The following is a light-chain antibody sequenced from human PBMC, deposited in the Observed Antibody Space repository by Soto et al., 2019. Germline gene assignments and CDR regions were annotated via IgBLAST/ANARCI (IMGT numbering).Light chain of an antibody. Sequence: IQLTQTPSSLSASVGDIFTVTCRASQSISSYLNWYQQKPGKAPKLLIYAASSLQSGVPSRFSGDGSGTDFTLTNSRLEPEDFAVYYCQQYVTSALTFGQGTRLEIK. CDR3: QQYVTSALT. CDR2: AAS. CDR1: QSISSY. V-gene: IGKV1-39*01. J-gene: IGKJ5*01.